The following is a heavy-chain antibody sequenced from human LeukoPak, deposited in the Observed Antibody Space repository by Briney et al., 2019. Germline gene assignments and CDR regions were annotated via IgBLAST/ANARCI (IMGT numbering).Heavy chain of an antibody. CDR2: LYYNGST. D-gene: IGHD3-16*01. V-gene: IGHV4-39*01. Sequence: SETLSLTCTVSGGSISDSTYYCGWIRQPPGKGLEWVGSLYYNGSTYYNPSLKSRVTISVDTSKNQFSLKLSSVTVADTAVYYCARRPPQLVFRWMGAAFDIWGQGTMVTVSS. CDR1: GGSISDSTYY. CDR3: ARRPPQLVFRWMGAAFDI. J-gene: IGHJ3*02.